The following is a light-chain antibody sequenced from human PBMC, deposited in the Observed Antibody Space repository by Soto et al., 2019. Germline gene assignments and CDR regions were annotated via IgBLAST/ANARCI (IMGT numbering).Light chain of an antibody. CDR3: QQRSNWPP. CDR2: DAS. J-gene: IGKJ3*01. V-gene: IGKV3-11*01. Sequence: EIVLAQSPATLSLSPGERATLSCRASQSVSSYLAWYQQKPGQAPRLLIYDASNRATGIPARFSGSGSGTDFTLTISSLEPEAFAVYYCQQRSNWPPFGPGTKVDIK. CDR1: QSVSSY.